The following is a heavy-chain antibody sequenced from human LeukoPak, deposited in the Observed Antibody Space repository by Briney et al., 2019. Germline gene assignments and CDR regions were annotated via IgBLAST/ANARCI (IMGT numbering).Heavy chain of an antibody. CDR1: GGSISSSSYY. CDR2: IYYSGST. V-gene: IGHV4-39*01. D-gene: IGHD6-13*01. CDR3: ARLYSSSPNWFDP. J-gene: IGHJ5*02. Sequence: PSETLSLTCTVSGGSISSSSYYWGWIRQPPGKGLEWIGSIYYSGSTYYNPSLKSRVTISVDTSKNQFSLKLSSVTAADTAVYYCARLYSSSPNWFDPWGRGTLVTVSS.